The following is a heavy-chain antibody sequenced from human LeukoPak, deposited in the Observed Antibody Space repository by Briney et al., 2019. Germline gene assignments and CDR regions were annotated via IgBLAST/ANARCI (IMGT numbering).Heavy chain of an antibody. CDR3: ARGDSASSFDY. V-gene: IGHV4-59*12. J-gene: IGHJ4*02. CDR2: IYYSGST. Sequence: SETLSLTCTVSGGSISSYYWSWIRQPPGKGLEWIGYIYYSGSTNYNPSLKSRVTISMDRSKNQFSLKLNSVTAADTAVYYCARGDSASSFDYWGQGTLVTVSS. CDR1: GGSISSYY. D-gene: IGHD2-21*02.